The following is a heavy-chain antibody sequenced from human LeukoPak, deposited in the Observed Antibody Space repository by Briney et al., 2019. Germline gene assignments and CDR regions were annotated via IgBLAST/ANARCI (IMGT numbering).Heavy chain of an antibody. D-gene: IGHD3-10*01. V-gene: IGHV1-69*06. Sequence: ASVKVSCKASGGTFSSYAISWVRQAPGQGLEWMGGIIPIFGTANYAQKFQGRVMITADKSTSTAYMELSSLRSEDTAVYYCAKDGAQFYYGSQRAHPRSPYYYMDVWGKGTTVTVSS. CDR3: AKDGAQFYYGSQRAHPRSPYYYMDV. J-gene: IGHJ6*03. CDR2: IIPIFGTA. CDR1: GGTFSSYA.